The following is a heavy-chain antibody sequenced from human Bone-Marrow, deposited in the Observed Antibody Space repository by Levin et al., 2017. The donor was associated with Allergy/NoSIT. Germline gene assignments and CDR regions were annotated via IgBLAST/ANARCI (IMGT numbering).Heavy chain of an antibody. CDR2: ISGSGGAT. V-gene: IGHV3-23*01. D-gene: IGHD7-27*01. J-gene: IGHJ2*01. CDR1: GFTFDTSA. Sequence: SWGSLRLSCAASGFTFDTSAMSWVRQAPGMGLECISHISGSGGATSYADSVKGRFTISRENSKNTVYLQMNSLRVEDTAVYYCVKGVNWGSWYFTVWGRGTPVTVS. CDR3: VKGVNWGSWYFTV.